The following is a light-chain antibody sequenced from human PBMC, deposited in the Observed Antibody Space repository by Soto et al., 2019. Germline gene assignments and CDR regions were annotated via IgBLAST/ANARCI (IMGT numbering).Light chain of an antibody. V-gene: IGKV4-1*01. Sequence: DIVMTQSPDSLAVSLGERATINCKSSQSVLYSSDNKNYLAWYQQKPGQPPKLLIYWASTRESGVPDRFSGSGSGTDFTLTVNSLQAEDVAVYFCQQSYSSPPTFGGGTKVDIK. CDR1: QSVLYSSDNKNY. J-gene: IGKJ4*01. CDR2: WAS. CDR3: QQSYSSPPT.